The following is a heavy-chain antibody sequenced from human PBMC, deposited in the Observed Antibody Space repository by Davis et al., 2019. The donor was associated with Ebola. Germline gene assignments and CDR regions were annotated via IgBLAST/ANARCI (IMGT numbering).Heavy chain of an antibody. CDR2: INPSGGST. CDR1: GYTFTSYY. J-gene: IGHJ3*02. D-gene: IGHD6-13*01. V-gene: IGHV1-46*01. CDR3: ARDLGGSSSWYWRAFDI. Sequence: ASMQVSCKASGYTFTSYYMHWVRQAPGQGLEWMGIINPSGGSTSYAQKFQGRVTMTRDTSTSTVYMELSSLRSEDTAVYYCARDLGGSSSWYWRAFDIWGQGTMVTVSS.